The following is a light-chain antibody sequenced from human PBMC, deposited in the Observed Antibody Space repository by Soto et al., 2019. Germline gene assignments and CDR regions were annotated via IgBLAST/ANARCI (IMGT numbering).Light chain of an antibody. V-gene: IGKV3-11*01. J-gene: IGKJ4*01. Sequence: IVLTQSPATLSVSPGETATLSCRASENINTYLAWYQQKPGQAPKPLIYDASNRATGIPARFSAIGSGTDFTLTISSLEPEDFAVYYCQHRNNWPLTFGGGTKVEIK. CDR1: ENINTY. CDR3: QHRNNWPLT. CDR2: DAS.